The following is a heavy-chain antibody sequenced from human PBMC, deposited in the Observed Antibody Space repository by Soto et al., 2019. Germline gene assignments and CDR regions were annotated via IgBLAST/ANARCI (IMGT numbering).Heavy chain of an antibody. D-gene: IGHD3-9*01. V-gene: IGHV3-23*01. J-gene: IGHJ4*02. CDR1: GFTFSNYA. CDR2: ISGSGSST. Sequence: PXGSLILSCAASGFTFSNYAMTWVRQAPGKGLQWVSAISGSGSSTKYADSVKGRFTISRDNSKSTLSLQMNSLRGEDTAVYFCARGFATTGYLVDHWGQGTLLTVSS. CDR3: ARGFATTGYLVDH.